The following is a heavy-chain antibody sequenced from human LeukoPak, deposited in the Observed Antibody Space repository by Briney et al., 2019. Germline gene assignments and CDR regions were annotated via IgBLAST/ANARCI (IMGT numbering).Heavy chain of an antibody. CDR1: GFTFSSYS. Sequence: GGSLRLSCAASGFTFSSYSMNWVRQAPGKGLEWVSVIYSGGSTYYADSVKGRFTISRHNSKNTLYLQMNSLRAEDTAVYYCASNLYYGSALDYWGQGTLVTVSS. CDR3: ASNLYYGSALDY. D-gene: IGHD3-10*01. J-gene: IGHJ4*02. V-gene: IGHV3-53*04. CDR2: IYSGGST.